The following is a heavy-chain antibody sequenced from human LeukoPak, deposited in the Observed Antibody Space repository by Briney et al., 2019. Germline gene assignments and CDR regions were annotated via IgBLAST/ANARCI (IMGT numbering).Heavy chain of an antibody. J-gene: IGHJ1*01. CDR1: GYTFTSYA. CDR3: ARGSRIAAEYFQH. D-gene: IGHD6-13*01. CDR2: INAGNGNT. V-gene: IGHV1-3*01. Sequence: GASVKVSCKASGYTFTSYAMHWVRQAPGQRLEWMGWINAGNGNTKYSQKFQGRVTITRDTSASTAYMELSSLRSEDTAVYYCARGSRIAAEYFQHWGQGTLVTVSS.